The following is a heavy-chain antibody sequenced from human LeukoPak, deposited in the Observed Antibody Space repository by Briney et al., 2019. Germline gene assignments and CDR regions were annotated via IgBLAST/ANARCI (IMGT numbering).Heavy chain of an antibody. CDR2: IIPIFGTA. CDR1: GGTFSSYA. V-gene: IGHV1-69*05. J-gene: IGHJ6*03. CDR3: ARVVSGWYGGVYYYYMDV. Sequence: SVKVSCKASGGTFSSYAISWVRQAPGQGLEWMGRIIPIFGTANYAQKFQGRVTITTDESTSTAYMELSSLRSEDTAVYYCARVVSGWYGGVYYYYMDVWGKGTTVTVPS. D-gene: IGHD6-19*01.